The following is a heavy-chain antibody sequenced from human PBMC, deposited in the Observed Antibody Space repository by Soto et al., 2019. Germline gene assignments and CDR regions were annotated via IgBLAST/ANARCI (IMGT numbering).Heavy chain of an antibody. CDR1: GYTFTSYD. D-gene: IGHD3-10*01. CDR3: ARVYGNYYGSGSYYRPPSDY. J-gene: IGHJ4*02. V-gene: IGHV1-8*01. CDR2: MNPNSGNT. Sequence: ASVKVSCKASGYTFTSYDINWVRQATGQGLEWMGWMNPNSGNTGYAQKFQGRVTMTRNTSISTAYMELSSLRSEDTAVYYCARVYGNYYGSGSYYRPPSDYCGQGTLVTVSS.